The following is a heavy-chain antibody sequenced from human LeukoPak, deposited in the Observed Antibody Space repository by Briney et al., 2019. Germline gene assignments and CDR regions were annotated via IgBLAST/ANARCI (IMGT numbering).Heavy chain of an antibody. CDR1: GFTFSSCE. J-gene: IGHJ4*02. D-gene: IGHD4-11*01. CDR3: AVNYDLDY. V-gene: IGHV3-48*03. Sequence: PGGSLRLSCAASGFTFSSCEMNWVRQAPGKGLEWVSYISSSGRTIYYADSVQGRLTISRDNAKNSLYLQMNSLRAEDTAVYYCAVNYDLDYWGQGTLVTASS. CDR2: ISSSGRTI.